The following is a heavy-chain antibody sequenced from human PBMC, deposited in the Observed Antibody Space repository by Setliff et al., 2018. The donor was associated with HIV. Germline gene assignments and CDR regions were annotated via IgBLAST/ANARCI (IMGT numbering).Heavy chain of an antibody. V-gene: IGHV4-59*11. Sequence: SETLSLTCTVSGGSITSHYWSWIRQPPGKGLEWIGYIYYRGSANYNSSLKSRVTMSIDTSTNQFSLKVTSVTAADTAVYYCTIPASSLAPNWGRGTQVTVSS. J-gene: IGHJ4*02. CDR3: TIPASSLAPN. CDR2: IYYRGSA. CDR1: GGSITSHY.